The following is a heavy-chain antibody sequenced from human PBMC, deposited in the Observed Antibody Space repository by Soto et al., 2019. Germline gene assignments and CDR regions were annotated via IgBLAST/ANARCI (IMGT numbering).Heavy chain of an antibody. CDR3: ARDLQYSRLFYGMDV. CDR2: IYYSGST. CDR1: GGSISSGGYY. V-gene: IGHV4-31*03. Sequence: QVQLQESGPGLVKPSKTLSLTCTVSGGSISSGGYYWSWIRQHPGKGLEWIGYIYYSGSTYYNPSLKSRVTISVDTSKNQFSLKLSSVTAADTAVYYCARDLQYSRLFYGMDVWGQGTTVTVSS. D-gene: IGHD6-13*01. J-gene: IGHJ6*02.